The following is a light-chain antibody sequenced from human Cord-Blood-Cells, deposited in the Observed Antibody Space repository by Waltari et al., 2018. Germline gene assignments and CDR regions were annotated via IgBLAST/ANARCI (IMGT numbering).Light chain of an antibody. V-gene: IGKV1-39*01. CDR2: AAS. Sequence: DIQMTQSPSSLSASVGDRVTITCRASQSISSYLNWYQQKPGKAPKLLIYAASILQSGVPSRFSVSGSGTDFTLTISSLQPEDFATYYCQQSYSTPYTFGQGTKLESK. J-gene: IGKJ2*01. CDR1: QSISSY. CDR3: QQSYSTPYT.